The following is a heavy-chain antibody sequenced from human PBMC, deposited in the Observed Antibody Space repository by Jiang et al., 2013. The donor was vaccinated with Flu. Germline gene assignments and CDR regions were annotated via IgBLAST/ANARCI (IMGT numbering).Heavy chain of an antibody. Sequence: PGLVKPSETLSLTCTVSGGSISSYYWSWIRQPPGKGLEWIGYIYYSGSTNYNPSLKSRVTISVDTSKNQFSLKLSSVTAADTAVYYCARGRGYSGYDYYDSSGYYGYWGQGTLVTVSS. CDR1: GGSISSYY. J-gene: IGHJ4*02. V-gene: IGHV4-59*01. CDR2: IYYSGST. CDR3: ARGRGYSGYDYYDSSGYYGY. D-gene: IGHD3-22*01.